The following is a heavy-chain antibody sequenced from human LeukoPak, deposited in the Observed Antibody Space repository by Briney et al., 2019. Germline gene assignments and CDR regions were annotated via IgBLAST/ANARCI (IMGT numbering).Heavy chain of an antibody. CDR2: INPNSGGT. CDR3: ARVALFYYDSSGYYSSQYNWFDP. J-gene: IGHJ5*02. V-gene: IGHV1-2*02. D-gene: IGHD3-22*01. CDR1: GYTFTGYY. Sequence: ASVKVSCKASGYTFTGYYMHWVRQAPGQGLEWMGWINPNSGGTNYAQKFQGRVTMTRYTSISTAYMELSRLRSDDTAVYYCARVALFYYDSSGYYSSQYNWFDPWGQGTLVTVSS.